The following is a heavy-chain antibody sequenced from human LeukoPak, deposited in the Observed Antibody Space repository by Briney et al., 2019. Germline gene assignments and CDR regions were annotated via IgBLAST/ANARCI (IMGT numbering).Heavy chain of an antibody. V-gene: IGHV4-39*01. D-gene: IGHD2-2*01. CDR3: ARHPFPEGNCGSSSCYGFYYYMDV. J-gene: IGHJ6*03. CDR2: IYYSGNT. Sequence: SETLSLTCSVSGGSISSSSYYWAWIRQPPGKGLEVIGSIYYSGNTYYNPSLKSRVTISVDRSKNQFSLKLSSMTAADTAVYYCARHPFPEGNCGSSSCYGFYYYMDVWGKGTTVTVSS. CDR1: GGSISSSSYY.